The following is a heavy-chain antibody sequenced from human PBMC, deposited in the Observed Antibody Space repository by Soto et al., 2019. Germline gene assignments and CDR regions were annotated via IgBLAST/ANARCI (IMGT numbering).Heavy chain of an antibody. CDR2: IYHSGST. D-gene: IGHD6-19*01. Sequence: SETLSLTCAVSGGSISSGGYSWSWIRQPPGKGLEWIGYIYHSGSTYYNPSPKSRVTISVDRSKNQFSLKLSSVTAADTAVYYCAREQYSSGWYGAFDIWGQGTMVTVSS. V-gene: IGHV4-30-2*01. CDR1: GGSISSGGYS. CDR3: AREQYSSGWYGAFDI. J-gene: IGHJ3*02.